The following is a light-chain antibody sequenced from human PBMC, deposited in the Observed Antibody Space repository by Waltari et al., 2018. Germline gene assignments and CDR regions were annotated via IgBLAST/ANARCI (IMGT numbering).Light chain of an antibody. Sequence: DIQLTQSPSSLSASIGDRVTITCRASESIASYLNWYQHKQGKAPNLLIYAASNLQSGVPLRFSGSGSGTDFTLTISSLQPEDFATYYCQQTYSAPMSTFGRGTKLEIK. J-gene: IGKJ2*01. CDR1: ESIASY. V-gene: IGKV1-39*01. CDR2: AAS. CDR3: QQTYSAPMST.